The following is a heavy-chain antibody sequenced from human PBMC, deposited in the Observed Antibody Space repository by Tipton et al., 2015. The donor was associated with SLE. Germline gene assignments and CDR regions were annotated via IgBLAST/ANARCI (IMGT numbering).Heavy chain of an antibody. V-gene: IGHV4-59*11. Sequence: TLSLTCTVSGGSISSHYWSWIRQPPGKGLEWIGYIYYSGSTNYNPSLKSRVPISVDTSKNQFSLKLSSVTAADTAVYYCARHMTTVTGGLDYWGQGTLVTVSS. CDR2: IYYSGST. D-gene: IGHD4-17*01. CDR1: GGSISSHY. J-gene: IGHJ4*02. CDR3: ARHMTTVTGGLDY.